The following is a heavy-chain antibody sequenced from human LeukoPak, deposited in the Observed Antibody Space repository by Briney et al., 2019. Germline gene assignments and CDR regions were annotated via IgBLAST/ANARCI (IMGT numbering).Heavy chain of an antibody. CDR3: ARETTGVPQSRHFDY. D-gene: IGHD1-1*01. CDR2: IWYDGSNK. V-gene: IGHV3-33*01. J-gene: IGHJ4*02. Sequence: GGSLRLSCAASGFTFSSYGMHWVRQAPGKGLERVAVIWYDGSNKYYADSVKGRFTSSRANSKNTLYLQMTSLRAEDTAVYYGARETTGVPQSRHFDYWGQGTLVTVSS. CDR1: GFTFSSYG.